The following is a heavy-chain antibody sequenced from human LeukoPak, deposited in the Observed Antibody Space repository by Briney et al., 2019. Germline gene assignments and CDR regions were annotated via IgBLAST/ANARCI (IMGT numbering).Heavy chain of an antibody. V-gene: IGHV5-51*01. CDR1: GYSFTSYW. Sequence: GESLQISCKGSGYSFTSYWIGWVRQMPGKGLEWMGIIYPGDSGTRYSPSFQGQVTISADKSISTAYLQWSSLKASDTAMYYCARLSYSSGWYWGGPYYFDYWGQGTLVTVSS. J-gene: IGHJ4*02. D-gene: IGHD6-19*01. CDR3: ARLSYSSGWYWGGPYYFDY. CDR2: IYPGDSGT.